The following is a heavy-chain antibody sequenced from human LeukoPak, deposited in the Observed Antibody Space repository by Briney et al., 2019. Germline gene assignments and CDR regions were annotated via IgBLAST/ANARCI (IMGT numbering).Heavy chain of an antibody. CDR2: INASGDST. J-gene: IGHJ5*02. V-gene: IGHV1-46*01. CDR3: ARGYVDSTGYNWFDP. D-gene: IGHD4-17*01. CDR1: GYTFSNYY. Sequence: ASVKLCFKASGYTFSNYYMHWVRQAPGQGLEWMGIINASGDSTSYAQKFQGRVTMTRDTSTSTVYVGLRSLRSEDTAVYYCARGYVDSTGYNWFDPWGQGTLVTVSS.